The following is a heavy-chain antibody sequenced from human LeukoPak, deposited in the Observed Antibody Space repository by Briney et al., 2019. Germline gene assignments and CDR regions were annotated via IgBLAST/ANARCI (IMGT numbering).Heavy chain of an antibody. V-gene: IGHV7-4-1*02. D-gene: IGHD1-7*01. CDR2: INTNTGNP. J-gene: IGHJ4*02. CDR1: GYTLTSYA. CDR3: AREGNYNDNDY. Sequence: ASVKVSCKASGYTLTSYAMNWVRQAPGQGLEWMGWINTNTGNPTYAQGFTGRFVFSFDTPVSTAYLQISSLKAEDTAVYYCAREGNYNDNDYWGQGTLVTVSS.